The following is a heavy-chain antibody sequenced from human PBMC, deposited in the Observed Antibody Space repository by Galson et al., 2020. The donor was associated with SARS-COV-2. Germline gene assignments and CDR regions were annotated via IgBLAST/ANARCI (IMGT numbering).Heavy chain of an antibody. Sequence: GESLKISCAASGFTFKSCVMSWVRQAPGKGLEWVSGITASGMTSYADSVKDRFLTSRDNSKNTLYLQLNNLRAEDTAVYYCAKEQSSDFWSRYYSFYPYGLDVWGQGTTVTVSS. V-gene: IGHV3-23*01. D-gene: IGHD3-3*01. CDR2: ITASGMT. J-gene: IGHJ6*02. CDR1: GFTFKSCV. CDR3: AKEQSSDFWSRYYSFYPYGLDV.